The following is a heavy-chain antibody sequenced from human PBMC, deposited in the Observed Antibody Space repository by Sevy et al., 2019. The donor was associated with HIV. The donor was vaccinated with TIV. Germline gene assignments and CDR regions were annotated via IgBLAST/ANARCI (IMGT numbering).Heavy chain of an antibody. CDR1: GFTFNNYA. D-gene: IGHD3-22*01. J-gene: IGHJ3*02. CDR3: AGGRYDSSGSFDAFDI. CDR2: IFGNGDVSISFGNGDVT. V-gene: IGHV3-23*01. Sequence: GGSLRLSCAASGFTFNNYAMNWVRQAPGKGLEWVSTIFGNGDVSISFGNGDVTYYADSVRGRFTFSRDSSKNTLYLQMNSLGAEETALYYCAGGRYDSSGSFDAFDIWGQGTMVTVSS.